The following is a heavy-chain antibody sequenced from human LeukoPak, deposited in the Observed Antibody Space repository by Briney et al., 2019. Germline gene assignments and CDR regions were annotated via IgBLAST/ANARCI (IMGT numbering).Heavy chain of an antibody. Sequence: LETLSLTCTVSGGPISGYYWGWIRQPPGKGLEYIGFIFYSGTTNYNPSLKSRVTISVDTSKNQFSLKLSSVTAADTAVYYCARAGSGSYRLYYFDYWGQGTLVTVSS. CDR1: GGPISGYY. CDR3: ARAGSGSYRLYYFDY. D-gene: IGHD3-10*01. CDR2: IFYSGTT. V-gene: IGHV4-59*08. J-gene: IGHJ4*02.